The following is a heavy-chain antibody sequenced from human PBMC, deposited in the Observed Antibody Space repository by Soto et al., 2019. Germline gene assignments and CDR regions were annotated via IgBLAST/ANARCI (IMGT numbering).Heavy chain of an antibody. D-gene: IGHD3-10*01. CDR1: GFSFSDYY. CDR3: ARGTYGMDV. V-gene: IGHV3-11*01. J-gene: IGHJ6*02. CDR2: IGASGSPI. Sequence: QMQLVQSGGGLVKPGGSLRLSCAASGFSFSDYYMSWIRRAPGKGLEWVSYIGASGSPIYFGDSVKGRFSISRDNTNNSLYLQMNSLRPEDTAVYDCARGTYGMDVWGQGTTVIVSS.